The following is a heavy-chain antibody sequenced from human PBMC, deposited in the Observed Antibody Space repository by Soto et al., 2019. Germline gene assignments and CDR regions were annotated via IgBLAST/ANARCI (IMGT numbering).Heavy chain of an antibody. D-gene: IGHD6-13*01. J-gene: IGHJ6*02. CDR1: GFTFSSYW. Sequence: GGSLRLSCAASGFTFSSYWMHWVRQAPGKGLVWVSRINSDGSSTSYADSVKDRFTISRDNAKNTLYLQMNSLRAEDTAVYYCARDPGSWDYYGMDVWGQGTTVTVSS. CDR3: ARDPGSWDYYGMDV. CDR2: INSDGSST. V-gene: IGHV3-74*01.